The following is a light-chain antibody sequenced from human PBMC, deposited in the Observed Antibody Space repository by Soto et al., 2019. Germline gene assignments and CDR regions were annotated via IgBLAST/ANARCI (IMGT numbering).Light chain of an antibody. CDR1: QSVSSY. CDR2: DAS. V-gene: IGKV3-11*01. CDR3: QQRSNWPRT. Sequence: EIVLTQSPATLSLSPGERATLSCRASQSVSSYLAWYQQKPGQAPRLLIYDASNRAPGIPARFSGSGSGTDFTLTISSLEPADFAVYYCQQRSNWPRTFGHGTKVEIK. J-gene: IGKJ1*01.